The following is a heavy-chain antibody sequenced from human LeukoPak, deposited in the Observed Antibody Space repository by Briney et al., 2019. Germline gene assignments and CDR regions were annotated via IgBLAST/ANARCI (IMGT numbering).Heavy chain of an antibody. D-gene: IGHD2-2*01. CDR2: INHSGST. Sequence: SETLSLTCAVYGGSFSGYYWSWIRQPPGKGLEWIGEINHSGSTNYNPSLKSRVTISVDTSKNQFSLKLSSVTAADTAVYYCAREYQTVGYCSSTSCYGAFDIWGQGTMVTVSS. CDR1: GGSFSGYY. V-gene: IGHV4-34*01. CDR3: AREYQTVGYCSSTSCYGAFDI. J-gene: IGHJ3*02.